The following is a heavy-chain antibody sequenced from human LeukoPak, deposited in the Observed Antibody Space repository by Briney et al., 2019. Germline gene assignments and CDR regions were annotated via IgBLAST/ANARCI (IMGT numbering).Heavy chain of an antibody. J-gene: IGHJ3*02. CDR2: INPSGGNT. CDR3: ARDLKYSSGWSRNDAFDI. D-gene: IGHD6-19*01. V-gene: IGHV1-46*01. CDR1: GYTFTSYY. Sequence: ASVKVSCKASGYTFTSYYMHWVRQAPGQGLEWMGIINPSGGNTSYAQKFQGRVTMTRDTSTSTVYMELSSLRSEDTAVYYCARDLKYSSGWSRNDAFDIWGQGTMVTVSS.